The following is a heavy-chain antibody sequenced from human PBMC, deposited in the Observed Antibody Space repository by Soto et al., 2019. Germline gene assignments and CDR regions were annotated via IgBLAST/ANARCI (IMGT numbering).Heavy chain of an antibody. CDR1: GDSVSSNSAA. V-gene: IGHV6-1*01. J-gene: IGHJ4*02. D-gene: IGHD6-13*01. CDR2: TYYRSKWYN. CDR3: ARTAGYSSSWYVAPLDY. Sequence: PSQTLSLTCAISGDSVSSNSAAWNWISQSPSRGLEWLGRTYYRSKWYNDYAVSVKSRITINPDTSKNQFSLQLNSVTPEDTAVYYCARTAGYSSSWYVAPLDYWGQGTLVTVSS.